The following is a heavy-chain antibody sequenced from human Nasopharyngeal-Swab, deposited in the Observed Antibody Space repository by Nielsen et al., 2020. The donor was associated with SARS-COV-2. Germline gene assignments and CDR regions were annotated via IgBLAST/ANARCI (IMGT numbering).Heavy chain of an antibody. D-gene: IGHD4-23*01. CDR3: ARGDRYGGNALDAFDI. V-gene: IGHV3-33*01. J-gene: IGHJ3*02. CDR2: IWYDGSQK. CDR1: GFTFSNYA. Sequence: GASLKISCAASGFTFSNYAMHWVRQTPGKGLEWVAVIWYDGSQKYYGDSVKGRFTISRDNSKNTLYLQMNSLRAEDTAVYYCARGDRYGGNALDAFDIWGQGTMVTVSS.